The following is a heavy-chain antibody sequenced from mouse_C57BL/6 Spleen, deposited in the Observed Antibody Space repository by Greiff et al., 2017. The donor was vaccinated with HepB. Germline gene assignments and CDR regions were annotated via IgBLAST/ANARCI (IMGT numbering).Heavy chain of an antibody. CDR2: IDPSDSYT. CDR1: GYTFTSYW. CDR3: ARGGGHFFAY. V-gene: IGHV1-69*01. Sequence: QVQLQQPGAELVMPGASVKLSCKASGYTFTSYWMHWVKQRPGQGLEWIGEIDPSDSYTNYNQKFKGKSTLTVDKSSSTAYMQLSSLTSEDSAVYYCARGGGHFFAYWGQGTLVTVSA. J-gene: IGHJ3*01.